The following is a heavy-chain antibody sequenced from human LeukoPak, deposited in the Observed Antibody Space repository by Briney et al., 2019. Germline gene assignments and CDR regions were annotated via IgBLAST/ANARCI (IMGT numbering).Heavy chain of an antibody. CDR1: GFTFSSYV. D-gene: IGHD6-13*01. J-gene: IGHJ4*02. CDR2: ISYDGSNE. CDR3: ARDLMGIAYRGAFYY. V-gene: IGHV3-30*04. Sequence: GGSLRLSCAASGFTFSSYVMHWVRQAPGKGLEWVAIISYDGSNEYYADSVKGRFTISRDNAKNSRYLQMNSLRAEDTAVYYCARDLMGIAYRGAFYYWGQGTLVTVSS.